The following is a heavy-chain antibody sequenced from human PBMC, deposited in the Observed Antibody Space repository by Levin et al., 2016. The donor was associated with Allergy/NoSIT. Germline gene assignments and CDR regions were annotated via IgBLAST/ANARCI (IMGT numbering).Heavy chain of an antibody. CDR2: ISHDGNKR. Sequence: GESLKISCAASGLTFDNWGFHWVRQAPGKGLEWVAGISHDGNKRLSADSLKGRVTISRDNSENRLYLQLNSLRVEDTAVYYCGRDRDAAVGMMGGYGVDVWGQGTTVTVSS. V-gene: IGHV3-30*03. D-gene: IGHD6-13*01. CDR1: GLTFDNWG. CDR3: GRDRDAAVGMMGGYGVDV. J-gene: IGHJ6*02.